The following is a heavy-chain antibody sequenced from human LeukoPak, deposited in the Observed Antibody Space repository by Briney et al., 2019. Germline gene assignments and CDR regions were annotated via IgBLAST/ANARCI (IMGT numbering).Heavy chain of an antibody. Sequence: GGSLRLSCAGSGFTFASYAVHWVRQAPGKRLEWVAFISSDGTTEHYRDSVKGRFTLSRDNAKNTLYLQMNSLRAEDTAVYYCARSAADAFDYWGQGTLVTVSS. CDR1: GFTFASYA. CDR3: ARSAADAFDY. V-gene: IGHV3-30-3*01. CDR2: ISSDGTTE. J-gene: IGHJ4*02.